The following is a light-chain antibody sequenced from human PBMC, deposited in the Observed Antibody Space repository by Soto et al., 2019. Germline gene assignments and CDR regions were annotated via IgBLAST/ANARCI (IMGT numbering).Light chain of an antibody. CDR1: QSISSY. Sequence: DIQMTQSPSSLSASVGDRVTITCRASQSISSYLNWYQQKPGIAPELLIYAASSLQSGVPSRFSGSGSGTDFTLTISSLQPEDFATYYCQQSYSTPPTFGQGTKVDIK. CDR3: QQSYSTPPT. CDR2: AAS. J-gene: IGKJ1*01. V-gene: IGKV1-39*01.